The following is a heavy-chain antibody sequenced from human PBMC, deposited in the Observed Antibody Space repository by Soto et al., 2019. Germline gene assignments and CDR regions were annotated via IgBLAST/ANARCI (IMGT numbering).Heavy chain of an antibody. V-gene: IGHV4-34*01. CDR2: INHSGST. D-gene: IGHD6-6*01. J-gene: IGHJ6*03. CDR3: ARAGSSSARGDYYYMDV. Sequence: QVQLQQWGAGLLKPSETLSLTCAVYGGSFSGYYWSWIRQPPGKGLEWIGEINHSGSTNYNPSLKSRVTISVDTSKNQFSLKLSSVTAADTAVYYCARAGSSSARGDYYYMDVWGKGTTVTVSS. CDR1: GGSFSGYY.